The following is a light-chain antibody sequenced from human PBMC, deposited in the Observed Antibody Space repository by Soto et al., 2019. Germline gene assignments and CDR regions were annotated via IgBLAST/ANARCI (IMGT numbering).Light chain of an antibody. CDR3: QQSGKT. Sequence: EIVLTQSPGTLSLSPGERATLSCRASQSVSSSYLAWYQQKPGQAPRLLIYGASSRATGIPDRFSGRGSGTDFTLTISRLEPEDFAVYYCQQSGKTFGQGNKVEMK. CDR2: GAS. J-gene: IGKJ1*01. CDR1: QSVSSSY. V-gene: IGKV3-20*01.